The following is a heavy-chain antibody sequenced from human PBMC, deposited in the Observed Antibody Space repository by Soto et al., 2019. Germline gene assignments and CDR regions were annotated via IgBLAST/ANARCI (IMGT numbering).Heavy chain of an antibody. D-gene: IGHD2-15*01. CDR2: ISGSGGST. Sequence: EVQLLESGGGLVQPGGSLRLSCAASGFTFSSYAMSWVRQAPGKGLEWVSAISGSGGSTYYADSVKGRFTISRDNSKNTLYLQMNSVRAEDTAVYYCAKARFPYCSGGSCYQDYWGQGTLVTVSS. J-gene: IGHJ4*02. CDR1: GFTFSSYA. V-gene: IGHV3-23*01. CDR3: AKARFPYCSGGSCYQDY.